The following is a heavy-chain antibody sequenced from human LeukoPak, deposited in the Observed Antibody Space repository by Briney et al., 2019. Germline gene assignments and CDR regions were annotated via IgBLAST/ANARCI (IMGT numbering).Heavy chain of an antibody. CDR3: ASYYYDSSGYVEIGNDHVVPFDY. J-gene: IGHJ4*02. CDR2: ISSSSSYI. D-gene: IGHD3-22*01. V-gene: IGHV3-21*01. CDR1: GFTFSSYS. Sequence: PGGSLRLSCAASGFTFSSYSMNWVRQAPGKGLEWVSSISSSSSYIYYADSVKGRFAISRDNAKNSLYLQMNSLRAEGTAVYYCASYYYDSSGYVEIGNDHVVPFDYWGQGTLVTVSS.